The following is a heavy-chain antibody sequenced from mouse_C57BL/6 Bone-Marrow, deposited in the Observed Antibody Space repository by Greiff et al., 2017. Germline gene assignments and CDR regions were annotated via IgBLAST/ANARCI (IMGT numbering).Heavy chain of an antibody. CDR3: ARRPYYGSSS. Sequence: VQLQQSGAELARPGASVKLSCKASGYTFTSYGISWVKQRTGQGLEWIGEIYPRSGNTYYNEKFKGKATLTADKSSSTAYMELRSLTSEDSAVYFGARRPYYGSSSWGQGTTLTVSS. CDR2: IYPRSGNT. CDR1: GYTFTSYG. D-gene: IGHD1-1*01. J-gene: IGHJ2*01. V-gene: IGHV1-81*01.